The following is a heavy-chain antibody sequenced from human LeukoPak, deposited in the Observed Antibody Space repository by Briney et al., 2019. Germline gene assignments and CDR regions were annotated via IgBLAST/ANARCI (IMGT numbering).Heavy chain of an antibody. D-gene: IGHD3-22*01. CDR1: GGSFSGYY. V-gene: IGHV4-34*01. CDR2: INHSGST. CDR3: ARRIPRYYYDSSGLYYFDY. J-gene: IGHJ4*02. Sequence: PSETPSLTCAVYGGSFSGYYWSWIRQPPGKGLEWIGEINHSGSTNYNPSLKSRVTISVDTSKNQFSLKLSSVTAADTAVYYCARRIPRYYYDSSGLYYFDYWGQGTLVTVSS.